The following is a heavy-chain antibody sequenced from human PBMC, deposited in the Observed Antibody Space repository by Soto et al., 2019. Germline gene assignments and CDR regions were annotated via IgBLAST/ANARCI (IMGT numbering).Heavy chain of an antibody. J-gene: IGHJ6*02. D-gene: IGHD5-18*01. CDR1: GYSFTISC. CDR2: IDPSDSYT. V-gene: IGHV5-10-1*01. Sequence: GVSLNIPCKGSGYSFTISCISWVRQMPGHRLEWMGRIDPSDSYTNYSPSFQGHVTISADKSISTAYLQCSSLKASDTAMYYCATQGGILDYYYYGMDVWGQGT. CDR3: ATQGGILDYYYYGMDV.